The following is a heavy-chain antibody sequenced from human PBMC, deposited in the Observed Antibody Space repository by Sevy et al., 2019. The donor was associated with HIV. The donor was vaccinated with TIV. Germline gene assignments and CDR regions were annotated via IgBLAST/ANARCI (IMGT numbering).Heavy chain of an antibody. J-gene: IGHJ4*02. CDR1: GFNFRSYW. CDR2: IKHDGSEQ. V-gene: IGHV3-7*01. CDR3: ARERQEEDKSGAKFDY. D-gene: IGHD3-10*01. Sequence: GGSLRLSCEVSGFNFRSYWMSWVRQAPGKGLEWVANIKHDGSEQYYLDAVKGRFTVSRDKGKNSLYLQKTSLRVDDAALYYSARERQEEDKSGAKFDYWGRGTLVTVSA.